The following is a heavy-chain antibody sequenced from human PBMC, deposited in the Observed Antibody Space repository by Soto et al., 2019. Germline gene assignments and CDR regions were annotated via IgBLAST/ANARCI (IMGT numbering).Heavy chain of an antibody. D-gene: IGHD3-10*01. CDR1: GYMFNTYG. V-gene: IGHV1-18*01. CDR2: ISAYNGNI. Sequence: QVQLVQSGAEVKKPGASVKVSCKASGYMFNTYGITWVRQAPGQGLEWMGWISAYNGNIDYAQNLQGRVTMTIDTSTSTAYMELRSLRSDVTAVYYCARTYGSGSYFLPFEYWGQGTLVSVSS. J-gene: IGHJ4*02. CDR3: ARTYGSGSYFLPFEY.